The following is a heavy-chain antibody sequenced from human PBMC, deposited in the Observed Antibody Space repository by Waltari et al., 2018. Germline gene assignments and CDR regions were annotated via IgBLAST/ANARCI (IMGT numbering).Heavy chain of an antibody. V-gene: IGHV1-2*06. CDR1: GYTFTGYY. J-gene: IGHJ4*02. CDR2: INPNSGGT. CDR3: ARGGLAAAGTGTRYFDY. D-gene: IGHD6-13*01. Sequence: QVQLVQSGAEVKKPGASVKVSCKASGYTFTGYYMHWVRQAPGQGLEWMGRINPNSGGTNYAQKFQGRVTMTRDTSISTAYMELSRLRSDDTAVYYCARGGLAAAGTGTRYFDYWGQGTLVTVSS.